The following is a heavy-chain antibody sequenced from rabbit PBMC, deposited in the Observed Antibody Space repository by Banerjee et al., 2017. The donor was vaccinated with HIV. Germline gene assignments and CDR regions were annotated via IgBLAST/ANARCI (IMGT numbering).Heavy chain of an antibody. D-gene: IGHD6-1*01. J-gene: IGHJ4*01. CDR1: GFSFSSSYW. CDR3: ARDAYAVYGGHGYADL. CDR2: IYAGSSART. V-gene: IGHV1S45*01. Sequence: QEQLVESGGGLVQPEGSLTLTCTASGFSFSSSYWICWVRQAPGKGLEWIACIYAGSSARTYYASWAKGRFTISKTSSTTVTLQMTSLTAADTATYFCARDAYAVYGGHGYADLWGQGTLVTVS.